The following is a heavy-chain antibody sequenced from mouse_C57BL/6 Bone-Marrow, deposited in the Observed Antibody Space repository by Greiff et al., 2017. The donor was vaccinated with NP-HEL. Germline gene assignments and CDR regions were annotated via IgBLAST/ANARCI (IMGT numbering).Heavy chain of an antibody. V-gene: IGHV6-6*01. CDR3: TRDGSSHWYFDV. J-gene: IGHJ1*03. CDR1: GFTFSDAW. CDR2: IRNKANNHAT. Sequence: DVMLVESGGGLVQPGGSMKLSCAASGFTFSDAWMDWVRQSPEKGLEWVAEIRNKANNHATYYAESVKGRFTISRDDSKSSVYLQMNSLRAEDTGIYYCTRDGSSHWYFDVWGTGTTVTVSS. D-gene: IGHD1-1*01.